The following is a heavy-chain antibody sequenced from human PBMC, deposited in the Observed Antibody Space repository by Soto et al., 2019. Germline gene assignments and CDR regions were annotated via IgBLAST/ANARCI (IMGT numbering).Heavy chain of an antibody. CDR1: GGTFSSYA. D-gene: IGHD5-12*01. J-gene: IGHJ6*02. CDR2: IIPIFGTA. CDR3: ARGVNPAQRHSGYDWRGYCYYGMDV. Sequence: QVQLVQSGAEVKKPGSSVKVSCKASGGTFSSYAISWVRQAPGQGLEWMGGIIPIFGTANYAQKFQGRVTITADESRSTAYMELSSLRSEDTAVYYCARGVNPAQRHSGYDWRGYCYYGMDVWGQGTTVTVSS. V-gene: IGHV1-69*01.